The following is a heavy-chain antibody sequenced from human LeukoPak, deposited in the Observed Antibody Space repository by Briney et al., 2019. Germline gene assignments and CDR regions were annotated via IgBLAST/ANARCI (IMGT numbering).Heavy chain of an antibody. J-gene: IGHJ5*02. CDR3: ARQGCTNGVCYGFSS. Sequence: SETLSLTCAVYGGSFSGYYWGWIRQPPGKGLEWIGEINHSGSTNYNPSLKSRVTISVDTSKNQFSLKLSSVTAADTAVYYCARQGCTNGVCYGFSSWGQGTLVTVSS. V-gene: IGHV4-34*01. D-gene: IGHD2-8*01. CDR2: INHSGST. CDR1: GGSFSGYY.